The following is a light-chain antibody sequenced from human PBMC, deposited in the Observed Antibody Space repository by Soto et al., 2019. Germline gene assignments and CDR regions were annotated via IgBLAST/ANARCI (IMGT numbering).Light chain of an antibody. CDR3: HCYDNTFGANVL. Sequence: QSVLTQPPSVSGAPGQRVTISCTGSSSNIGAGYDVHWYQQLPGTAPKLLIYGNSNRPSGVPDRFSGSKSGTSASLAITGLQAEDEADYYCHCYDNTFGANVLFGGGTQLTVL. J-gene: IGLJ2*01. V-gene: IGLV1-40*01. CDR2: GNS. CDR1: SSNIGAGYD.